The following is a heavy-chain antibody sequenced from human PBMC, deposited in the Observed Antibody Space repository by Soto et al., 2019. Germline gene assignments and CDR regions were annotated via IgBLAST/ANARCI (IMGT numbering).Heavy chain of an antibody. D-gene: IGHD6-19*01. CDR1: GYTFTSYG. CDR3: ARPHGWGYFDY. CDR2: INTYNGNT. Sequence: QVQLVQSGAEVKKPGASVKVSCKASGYTFTSYGISWVRQAPGQGLEWMGWINTYNGNTDYAQNLQGRVTMTTDTSTSTAYMELRGLGSDDTALHYCARPHGWGYFDYWGQGTLVTVSS. J-gene: IGHJ4*02. V-gene: IGHV1-18*01.